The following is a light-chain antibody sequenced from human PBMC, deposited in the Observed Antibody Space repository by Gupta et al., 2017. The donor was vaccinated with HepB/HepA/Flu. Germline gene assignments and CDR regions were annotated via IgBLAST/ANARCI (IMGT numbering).Light chain of an antibody. CDR3: SSCTNSNTEV. J-gene: IGLJ1*01. CDR1: SSDVGDYNY. CDR2: DVS. Sequence: SPLPPPSSAFWPPFPSITTSCTGTSSDVGDYNYVSWYQQHPGKAPKVMIDDVSNRPSGVAKRCSGSKSGNTASLTXSXLQAEDXAEYYCSSCTNSNTEVFGSGTKVTVL. V-gene: IGLV2-14*03.